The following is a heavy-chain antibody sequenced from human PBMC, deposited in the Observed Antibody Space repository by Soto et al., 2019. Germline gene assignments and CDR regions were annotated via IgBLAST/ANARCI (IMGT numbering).Heavy chain of an antibody. CDR1: GFTFSNSW. J-gene: IGHJ4*02. Sequence: GGSLRLSCAASGFTFSNSWMHWVRQAPGKGLVWVSYINSDGSTTTYADSVKGRFTISRDNAKNAVYLQINSLRAEDTAVYYCARDRSYSTDYWGQGTLVTVSS. D-gene: IGHD1-26*01. CDR2: INSDGSTT. V-gene: IGHV3-74*01. CDR3: ARDRSYSTDY.